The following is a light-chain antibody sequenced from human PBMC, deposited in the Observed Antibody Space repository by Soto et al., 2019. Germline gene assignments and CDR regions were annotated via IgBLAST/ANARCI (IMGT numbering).Light chain of an antibody. Sequence: IQLTQSPSSLSASVGDRVTITCRASQGISSYLAWYQQKPGKAHKLLIYAASTLQSGDPSRFSGSGSGTDFTLTISSLHPEDFATYYCQQLNSYTFTFGPWTKVDIK. J-gene: IGKJ3*01. CDR3: QQLNSYTFT. CDR1: QGISSY. V-gene: IGKV1-9*01. CDR2: AAS.